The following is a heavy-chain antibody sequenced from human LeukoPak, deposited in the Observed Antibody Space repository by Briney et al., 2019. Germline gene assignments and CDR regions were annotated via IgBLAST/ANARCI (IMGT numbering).Heavy chain of an antibody. J-gene: IGHJ4*02. V-gene: IGHV1-2*02. Sequence: GASVKVSCKASGYTFTGYYMHWVRQAPGQGLEWMGWINPNSGGTNYEQKFRGRVTMTRDTSISTAYMELSRLRSDDTAVYYCARTPTYYYDSSGGDYWGQGTLVTVSS. D-gene: IGHD3-22*01. CDR3: ARTPTYYYDSSGGDY. CDR2: INPNSGGT. CDR1: GYTFTGYY.